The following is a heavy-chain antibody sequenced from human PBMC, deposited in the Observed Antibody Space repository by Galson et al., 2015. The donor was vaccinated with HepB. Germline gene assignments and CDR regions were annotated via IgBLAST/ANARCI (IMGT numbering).Heavy chain of an antibody. Sequence: SVKVSCKASGYTFTSYYMHWVRQAPGQGLEWMGIINPSGGSTSYAQKLQGRVTMTRDTSTSTVYMELSSLRSEDTAVYYCARDQVTTGFDYWGQGTLVTVSS. J-gene: IGHJ4*02. CDR2: INPSGGST. CDR1: GYTFTSYY. V-gene: IGHV1-46*04. CDR3: ARDQVTTGFDY. D-gene: IGHD4-17*01.